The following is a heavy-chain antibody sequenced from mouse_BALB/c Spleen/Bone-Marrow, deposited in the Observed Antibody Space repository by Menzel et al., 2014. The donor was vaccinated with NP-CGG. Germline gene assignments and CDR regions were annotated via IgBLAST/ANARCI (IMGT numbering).Heavy chain of an antibody. J-gene: IGHJ2*01. CDR3: ARSNWDGGNYFDY. Sequence: QVQLQQSGAELVKPGASVKMSCKASGYIFISYNMHWVKQTPGQGLEWIGTIYPGNGDTSYNQKFKGKASLTADKSSSTAYMQLSSLTSGDSAVYYCARSNWDGGNYFDYWGQGTTLTVSS. CDR1: GYIFISYN. D-gene: IGHD4-1*01. CDR2: IYPGNGDT. V-gene: IGHV1-12*01.